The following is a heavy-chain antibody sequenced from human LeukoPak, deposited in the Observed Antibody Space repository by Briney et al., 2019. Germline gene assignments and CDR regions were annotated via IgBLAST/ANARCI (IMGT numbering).Heavy chain of an antibody. V-gene: IGHV1-69*01. CDR1: GGTFSSYA. CDR2: IIPIFGTA. D-gene: IGHD2-2*02. Sequence: GSSVKVSCKASGGTFSSYAISWVRQAPGQGLEWMGGIIPIFGTANYAQKFQGRVTITADESTSTAYMELSSLRSEDTAVYYCASVGYCSSTSCYNVDYWGQGTLVTVSS. CDR3: ASVGYCSSTSCYNVDY. J-gene: IGHJ4*02.